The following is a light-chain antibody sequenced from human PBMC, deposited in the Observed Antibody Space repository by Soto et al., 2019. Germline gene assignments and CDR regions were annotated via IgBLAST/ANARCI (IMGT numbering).Light chain of an antibody. Sequence: QSVLTQPPSASGTPGQSVTISCSGSSSNIGDNTVNWYQQLPGTAPKLLIYRNDQRSSGVPDRFSGSKSGTSASLAISGLQSEDEADYYCAVWDDSLDGVVFGGGTKLTVL. CDR1: SSNIGDNT. J-gene: IGLJ2*01. V-gene: IGLV1-44*01. CDR3: AVWDDSLDGVV. CDR2: RND.